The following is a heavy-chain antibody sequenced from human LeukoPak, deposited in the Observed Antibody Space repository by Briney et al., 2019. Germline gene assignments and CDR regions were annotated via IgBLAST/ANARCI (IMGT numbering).Heavy chain of an antibody. CDR2: IYPGDSDT. CDR1: GYSFTSYW. D-gene: IGHD5-24*01. Sequence: GESLQISFKGSGYSFTSYWIGWVRQMPGKGLEWMEIIYPGDSDTRYSPSFQGEVTISADKSISTAYLQWSSLKASDTAMYYCARRSRDGYNLGYYYYYMDVWGKGTTVTVPS. V-gene: IGHV5-51*01. J-gene: IGHJ6*03. CDR3: ARRSRDGYNLGYYYYYMDV.